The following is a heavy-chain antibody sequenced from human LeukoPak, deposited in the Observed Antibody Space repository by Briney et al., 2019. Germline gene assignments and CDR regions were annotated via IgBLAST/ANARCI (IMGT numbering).Heavy chain of an antibody. CDR1: GFTFSGHW. V-gene: IGHV3-7*01. D-gene: IGHD1-14*01. J-gene: IGHJ4*02. Sequence: GGSLRLSCAASGFTFSGHWMSWVRQAPGKGLEWVANINQGGSDKYYVDSVKGRFTISRDNANNLLYLQMNGLRGEDTAVYYCTRDRSRAEDDWGQGTLVTVSS. CDR2: INQGGSDK. CDR3: TRDRSRAEDD.